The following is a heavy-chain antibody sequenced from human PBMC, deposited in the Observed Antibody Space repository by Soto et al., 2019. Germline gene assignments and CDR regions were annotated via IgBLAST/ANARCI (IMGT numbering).Heavy chain of an antibody. J-gene: IGHJ6*02. CDR2: VHPNRGGT. CDR3: AKELQRGMDV. Sequence: QVHLVQSGAEVKQPGASVKVSCKASGYTFSVYHMHWVRQAPGQGLEWMGWVHPNRGGTNYTQSFEGRVTMTRDTSINTAYMELSRLTSDDTAVYDCAKELQRGMDVWGQGTTVTVSS. D-gene: IGHD4-4*01. CDR1: GYTFSVYH. V-gene: IGHV1-2*02.